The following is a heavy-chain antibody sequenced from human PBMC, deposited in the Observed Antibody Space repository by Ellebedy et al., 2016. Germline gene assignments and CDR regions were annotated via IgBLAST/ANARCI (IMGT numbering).Heavy chain of an antibody. CDR1: GFTFSSYW. J-gene: IGHJ3*02. Sequence: GESLKISCAASGFTFSSYWMSWVRQAPGKGLEWVANIKQDGSEKYYVDSVKGRFTISRDNAKNSLYLQMNSLRAEDTAVYYCARTRGANSPPDAFDIWGQGTMVTVPS. V-gene: IGHV3-7*01. CDR3: ARTRGANSPPDAFDI. D-gene: IGHD1-1*01. CDR2: IKQDGSEK.